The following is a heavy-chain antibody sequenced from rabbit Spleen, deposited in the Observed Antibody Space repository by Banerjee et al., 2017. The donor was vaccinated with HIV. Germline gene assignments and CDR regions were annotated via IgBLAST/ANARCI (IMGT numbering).Heavy chain of an antibody. Sequence: QEQLEESGGGLVKPEGSLTLTCKASGFSFSDRDVMCWVRQAPGKGLEWIACIYTSSGSTWYASWAKGRFTISKTSSTTVTLQMTSLTVADTATYFCARYVGSSLSFNLWGPGTLVTVS. CDR2: IYTSSGST. D-gene: IGHD8-1*01. V-gene: IGHV1S45*01. CDR3: ARYVGSSLSFNL. CDR1: GFSFSDRDV. J-gene: IGHJ4*01.